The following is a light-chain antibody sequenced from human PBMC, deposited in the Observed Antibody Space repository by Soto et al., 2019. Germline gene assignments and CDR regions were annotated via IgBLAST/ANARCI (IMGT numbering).Light chain of an antibody. CDR2: AVS. CDR1: SKEVGGYNY. CDR3: CSTAGSYTLSIYV. Sequence: VLTQPRSVYGYTGQSVTISCTCTSKEVGGYNYVSWYQQHPGKAPKLMIYAVSKRPSGVPDRFSGSKSANTASLTISGLPSEDDAVFYRCSTAGSYTLSIYVFVPVSIVTVL. J-gene: IGLJ1*01. V-gene: IGLV2-11*01.